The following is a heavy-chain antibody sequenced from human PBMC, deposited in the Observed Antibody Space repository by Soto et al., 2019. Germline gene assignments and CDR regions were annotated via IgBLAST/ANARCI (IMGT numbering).Heavy chain of an antibody. CDR2: ISGSGGST. CDR1: GFTFSSYA. V-gene: IGHV3-23*01. Sequence: GGSLRLSCAASGFTFSSYAMSWVRQAPGKGLEWVSAISGSGGSTYYADSVKGRFTISRDNSKNTLYLQMNSLRAEDTAVYYCAKVFGRWFGEFDYFDYWGQGTLVTVSS. D-gene: IGHD3-10*01. CDR3: AKVFGRWFGEFDYFDY. J-gene: IGHJ4*02.